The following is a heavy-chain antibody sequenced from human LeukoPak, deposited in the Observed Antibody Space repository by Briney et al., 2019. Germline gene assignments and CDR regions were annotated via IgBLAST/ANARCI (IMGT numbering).Heavy chain of an antibody. Sequence: GGSLRLSCAASGFTFTDYSMNWVRQAPGKGLEWVSFISRSSAIIYYADSVKGRFTISRDNAKNSLYLQTNTLRDEDTAVYYCARDLSYAFDIWGQGTMVTVSS. CDR3: ARDLSYAFDI. J-gene: IGHJ3*02. CDR1: GFTFTDYS. CDR2: ISRSSAII. V-gene: IGHV3-48*02.